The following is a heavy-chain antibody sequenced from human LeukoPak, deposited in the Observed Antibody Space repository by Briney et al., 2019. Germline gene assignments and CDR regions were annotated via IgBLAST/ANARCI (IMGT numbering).Heavy chain of an antibody. D-gene: IGHD2-15*01. CDR2: IYYSGHT. J-gene: IGHJ5*02. CDR3: ARRQTVATDWFDP. V-gene: IGHV4-39*01. Sequence: SETLSLTCTVSDGSFSSSSYYWGWIRQPPGKGLEWIGSIYYSGHTYYNPSLKSRVTISVDTSKNQFFLKLSSVTAADTAVYYCARRQTVATDWFDPWGQGTLVTVSS. CDR1: DGSFSSSSYY.